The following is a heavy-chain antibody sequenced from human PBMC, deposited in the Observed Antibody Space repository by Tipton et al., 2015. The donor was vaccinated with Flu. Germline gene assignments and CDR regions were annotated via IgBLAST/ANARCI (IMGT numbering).Heavy chain of an antibody. J-gene: IGHJ4*02. CDR3: ATITLD. D-gene: IGHD1-14*01. Sequence: SLRLSCLVSEFSFSDYSMYWVRQPPGRGLEWVSVISSHGADKDYADSVKGRFTISRDNPRNTVYLQMSNLRPEDTAIYYCATITLDWGQGALVTVSS. CDR2: ISSHGADK. V-gene: IGHV3-30*14. CDR1: EFSFSDYS.